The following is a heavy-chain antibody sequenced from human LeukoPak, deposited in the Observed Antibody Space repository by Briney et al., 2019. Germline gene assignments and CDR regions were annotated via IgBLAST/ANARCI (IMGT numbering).Heavy chain of an antibody. D-gene: IGHD3-9*01. CDR2: ICSDEGSR. Sequence: HPGGSLRLSCEASGFTFSSYWMHWVRQAPGKGLMWVSRICSDEGSRNYADSVKGRFTISRDNAKNTLYLQMDSLRAEDTAVYYCARDADWYGQSFDYWGQGTLVTVSS. J-gene: IGHJ4*02. CDR3: ARDADWYGQSFDY. CDR1: GFTFSSYW. V-gene: IGHV3-74*01.